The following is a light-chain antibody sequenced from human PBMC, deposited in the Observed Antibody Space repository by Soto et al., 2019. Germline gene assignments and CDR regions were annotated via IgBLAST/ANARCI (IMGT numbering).Light chain of an antibody. Sequence: EIVLTQSPGTLSLSPGEGATLSCRASQSVSNDFLAWYQQKPGQAPRLLIYGASTRATGIPARFSGSGSGTEFTLTISSLQSEDFAVYYCQQYNNWPTFGQGTKVDIK. CDR1: QSVSNDF. J-gene: IGKJ1*01. CDR2: GAS. V-gene: IGKV3-15*01. CDR3: QQYNNWPT.